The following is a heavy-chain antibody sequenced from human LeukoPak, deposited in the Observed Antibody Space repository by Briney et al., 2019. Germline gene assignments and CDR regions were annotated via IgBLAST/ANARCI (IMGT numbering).Heavy chain of an antibody. J-gene: IGHJ6*02. CDR1: GGTFSSYA. CDR3: ARGSGTITMVRGVFYGMDV. D-gene: IGHD3-10*01. V-gene: IGHV1-69*13. Sequence: WASVKVSCKASGGTFSSYAISWVRQAPGQGLEWMGGIIPIFGTPNYAQKFQGRVTITADESTSTAYMELSSLRSEDTAVYYCARGSGTITMVRGVFYGMDVWGQGTTVTVSS. CDR2: IIPIFGTP.